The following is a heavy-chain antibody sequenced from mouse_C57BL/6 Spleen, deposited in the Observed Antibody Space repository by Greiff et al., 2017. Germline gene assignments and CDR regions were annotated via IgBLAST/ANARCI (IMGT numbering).Heavy chain of an antibody. D-gene: IGHD2-1*01. J-gene: IGHJ2*01. CDR1: GYTFTDYN. Sequence: EVQLHQSGPELVKPGASVKMSCKASGYTFTDYNMHWVKQSHGKSLEWIGYINPNNGGTSYNQKFKGKATLTVNKSSSTAYMELRSLTSEDSAVYDCARDGNYFDYWGQGTTLTVSS. CDR2: INPNNGGT. CDR3: ARDGNYFDY. V-gene: IGHV1-22*01.